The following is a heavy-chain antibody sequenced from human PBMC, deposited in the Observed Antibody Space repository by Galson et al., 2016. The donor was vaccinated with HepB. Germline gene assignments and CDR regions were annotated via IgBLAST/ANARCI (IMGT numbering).Heavy chain of an antibody. V-gene: IGHV3-11*06. CDR3: ARGSTTYATHYFDS. CDR1: GFTFSDYH. Sequence: SLRLSCAASGFTFSDYHMSWIRQAPGRGPEWVSDISGSDIYSDYADSVKGRFTISRDNAKNSLYLQMNSLIVEDTAVYYCARGSTTYATHYFDSWGQGTLVTVST. J-gene: IGHJ4*02. CDR2: ISGSDIYS. D-gene: IGHD5/OR15-5a*01.